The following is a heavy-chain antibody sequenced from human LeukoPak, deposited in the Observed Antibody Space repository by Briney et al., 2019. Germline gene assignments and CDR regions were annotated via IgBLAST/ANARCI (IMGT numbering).Heavy chain of an antibody. J-gene: IGHJ6*03. V-gene: IGHV3-48*04. Sequence: GGSLRLSCAASGFTFSSYSMNWVRQAPGKGLEWVSYITNSGSTIYYADSVKGRFTISRDNAKNSLYLQMNSLRAEDTAVYYCARGRAAAGTTAYYYFYYMDVWGKGSTVIVSS. D-gene: IGHD6-13*01. CDR3: ARGRAAAGTTAYYYFYYMDV. CDR2: ITNSGSTI. CDR1: GFTFSSYS.